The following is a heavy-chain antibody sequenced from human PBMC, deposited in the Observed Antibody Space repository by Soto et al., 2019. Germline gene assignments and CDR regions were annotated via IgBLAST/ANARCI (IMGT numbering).Heavy chain of an antibody. D-gene: IGHD6-19*01. Sequence: VGSLRLSCAASGFAFGTYSMNWVRQAPGKGLEWVSYISGDRGTTHYADSVKGRFTISRDNAKNSLYLQMNSLRDEDTAVYYCARDTWSVDYYYYYYGMDVWGQGTTVTVSS. V-gene: IGHV3-48*02. CDR1: GFAFGTYS. J-gene: IGHJ6*02. CDR2: ISGDRGTT. CDR3: ARDTWSVDYYYYYYGMDV.